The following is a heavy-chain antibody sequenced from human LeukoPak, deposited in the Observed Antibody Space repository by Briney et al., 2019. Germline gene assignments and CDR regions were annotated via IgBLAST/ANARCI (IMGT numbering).Heavy chain of an antibody. D-gene: IGHD6-13*01. CDR3: ARVPSRRFGRSSWYWYFDY. CDR1: GGSISSSSYY. V-gene: IGHV4-39*01. J-gene: IGHJ4*02. CDR2: IYYSGST. Sequence: PSETLSLTCTVSGGSISSSSYYWGWIRQPPGKGLEWIGSIYYSGSTYYNPSLKSRVTISVDTSKNQFSLKLSSVTAADTAVYYCARVPSRRFGRSSWYWYFDYWGQGTLVTVSS.